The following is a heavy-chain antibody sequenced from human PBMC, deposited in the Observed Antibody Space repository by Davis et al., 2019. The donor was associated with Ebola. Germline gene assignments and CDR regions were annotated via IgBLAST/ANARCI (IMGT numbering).Heavy chain of an antibody. Sequence: MPSETLSLTCTVSGGSISSSSYYWRSIRQPPGSGLVWIGSIYYSGSPYYNPSLKSRVTISVATSKYQFSLKLSSVTAADTAVYYCARTMIVVASFDYWGQGTLVTVSS. D-gene: IGHD3-22*01. CDR3: ARTMIVVASFDY. V-gene: IGHV4-39*01. CDR2: IYYSGSP. CDR1: GGSISSSSYY. J-gene: IGHJ4*02.